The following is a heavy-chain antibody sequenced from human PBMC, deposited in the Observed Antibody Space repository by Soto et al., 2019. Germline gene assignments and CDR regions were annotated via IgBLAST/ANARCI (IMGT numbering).Heavy chain of an antibody. Sequence: GESLKISCAGSGYDFTSYWIGWVRQMPVKGLEWMGLIYPGDSGLKYSPSFQGQVTISADKSIRTAYLQWTSLKASDTAMYYCARGYCSSSTCYRGFDHWGQGP. D-gene: IGHD2-2*01. CDR2: IYPGDSGL. CDR1: GYDFTSYW. CDR3: ARGYCSSSTCYRGFDH. V-gene: IGHV5-51*01. J-gene: IGHJ4*02.